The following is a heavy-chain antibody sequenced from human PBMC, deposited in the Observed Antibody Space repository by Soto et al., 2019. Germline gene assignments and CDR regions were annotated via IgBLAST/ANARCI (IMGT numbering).Heavy chain of an antibody. CDR1: GGYFSGYY. CDR3: ARGPGYYFDY. V-gene: IGHV4-34*01. Sequence: SETLSLTCAVYGGYFSGYYWSWIRQPPGKGLEWIGEINHSGSTNYNPSLKSRVTVSVDTSKNQFSLRAEDMAVYYCARGPGYYFDYWGQGTLVTVSS. CDR2: INHSGST. J-gene: IGHJ4*02.